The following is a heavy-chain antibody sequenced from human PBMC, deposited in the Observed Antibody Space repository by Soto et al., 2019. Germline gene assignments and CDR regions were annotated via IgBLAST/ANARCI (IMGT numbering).Heavy chain of an antibody. CDR1: GGTFGNSA. Sequence: QVQLVQSGAEVKKPGSSVTVSCKASGGTFGNSAISWVRQAPGQGLEWMGGIIPIFSTPDYAQKFQGRVTITADESTTTAYMELTSLKSEDTAVYYCARDKDRQQLGGNSYSGIDVWGQGTTVTVSS. D-gene: IGHD2-15*01. J-gene: IGHJ6*02. V-gene: IGHV1-69*12. CDR2: IIPIFSTP. CDR3: ARDKDRQQLGGNSYSGIDV.